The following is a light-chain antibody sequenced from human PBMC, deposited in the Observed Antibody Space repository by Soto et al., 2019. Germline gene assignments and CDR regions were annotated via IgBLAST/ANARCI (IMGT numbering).Light chain of an antibody. CDR1: SSDVGGYNF. CDR3: CSYAGNYIVV. Sequence: QSALTQPRSVSGSPGQSVTISCTGTSSDVGGYNFVSWYQQHPGKAPKLMIYDVTKRPSGVPDRFSGSKSGNTASLTISGLQADDDADYYCCSYAGNYIVVFGTGTKVTVL. V-gene: IGLV2-11*01. J-gene: IGLJ1*01. CDR2: DVT.